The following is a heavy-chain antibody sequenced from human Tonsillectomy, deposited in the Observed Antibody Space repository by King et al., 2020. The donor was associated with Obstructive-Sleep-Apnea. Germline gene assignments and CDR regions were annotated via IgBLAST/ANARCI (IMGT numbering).Heavy chain of an antibody. CDR1: GYSISSGYY. V-gene: IGHV4-38-2*02. J-gene: IGHJ4*02. CDR3: ARDGDGYTFFDY. D-gene: IGHD5-24*01. CDR2: IYHTGST. Sequence: VPLQESGPELVKPSETLSLMCTVSGYSISSGYYWGWVRQPPGKGLEWIGAIYHTGSTYYNPSLKSRVTMSVDTSKNQFSVRVNSVTAADTAVYYCARDGDGYTFFDYWGQGALVTVSS.